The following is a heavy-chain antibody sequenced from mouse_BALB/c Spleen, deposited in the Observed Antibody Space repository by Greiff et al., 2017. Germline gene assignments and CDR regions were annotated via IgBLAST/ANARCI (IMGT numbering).Heavy chain of an antibody. J-gene: IGHJ2*01. CDR2: INSNGGST. D-gene: IGHD4-1*01. CDR1: GFTFSSYY. V-gene: IGHV5-6-2*01. CDR3: ARHWDFDY. Sequence: DVKLVESGGGLVKLGGSLKLSCAASGFTFSSYYMSWVRQTPEKRLELVAAINSNGGSTYYPDTVKGRFTISRDNAKNTLYLQMSSLKSEDTALYYCARHWDFDYWGQGTTLTVSS.